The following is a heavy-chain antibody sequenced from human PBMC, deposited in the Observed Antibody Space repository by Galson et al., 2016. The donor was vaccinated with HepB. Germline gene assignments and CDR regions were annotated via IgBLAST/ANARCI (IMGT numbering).Heavy chain of an antibody. Sequence: SVKVSCKASGYTFTNYYIHWVRQAPGQGLEWMGIINPNGGGTSYAQKFQGRVTKTNDTSTSTVYMELSNLRSEDTAVYFCARGFNTMRNPVDYWGQGTLVAVSS. V-gene: IGHV1-46*03. CDR3: ARGFNTMRNPVDY. CDR2: INPNGGGT. D-gene: IGHD3-10*01. J-gene: IGHJ4*02. CDR1: GYTFTNYY.